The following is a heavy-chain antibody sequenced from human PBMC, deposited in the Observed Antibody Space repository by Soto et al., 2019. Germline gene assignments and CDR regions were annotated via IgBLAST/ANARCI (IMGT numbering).Heavy chain of an antibody. CDR1: GFTFSSYA. CDR3: AKFPFLVWSFDY. V-gene: IGHV3-23*01. CDR2: ISGSGGST. J-gene: IGHJ4*02. Sequence: SVGSLRLSCAASGFTFSSYAMSWVRQAPGKGLEWVSAISGSGGSTYYADSVKGRFTISRDNSKNTLYLQMNSLRAEDTAVYYCAKFPFLVWSFDYWGQGTLVTVSS. D-gene: IGHD3-3*01.